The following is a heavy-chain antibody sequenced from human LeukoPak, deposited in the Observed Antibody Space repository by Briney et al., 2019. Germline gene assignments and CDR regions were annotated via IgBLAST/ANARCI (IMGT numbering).Heavy chain of an antibody. V-gene: IGHV4-59*08. J-gene: IGHJ1*01. Sequence: SETLSLTCTVSGGSISSYYWNWIRQPPGKGLAWIGYIYYSGSTNYNPSLKSRVTISVDTSKNQFSLKLSSVTAADTAVYYCARHSKYYYDSSGSYVGYFQHWGQGTLVTVSS. CDR3: ARHSKYYYDSSGSYVGYFQH. CDR2: IYYSGST. D-gene: IGHD3-22*01. CDR1: GGSISSYY.